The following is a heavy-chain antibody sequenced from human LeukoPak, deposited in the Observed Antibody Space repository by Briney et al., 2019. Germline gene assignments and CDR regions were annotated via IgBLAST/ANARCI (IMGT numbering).Heavy chain of an antibody. J-gene: IGHJ5*02. Sequence: SETLSLTCTVSGGSISSGSYYWRWHRQPAGRGLEWIGRIYTSGSTKYNPSLKSQVTISLDPSKNQFSLKLSSVTAADTAVYYCARGQRYYYDSSGYNWFDPWGQGTLVTVSS. V-gene: IGHV4-61*02. CDR2: IYTSGST. D-gene: IGHD3-22*01. CDR1: GGSISSGSYY. CDR3: ARGQRYYYDSSGYNWFDP.